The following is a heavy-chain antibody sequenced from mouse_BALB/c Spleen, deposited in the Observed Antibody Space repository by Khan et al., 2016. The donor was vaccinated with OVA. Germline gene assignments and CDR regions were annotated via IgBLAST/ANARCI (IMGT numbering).Heavy chain of an antibody. J-gene: IGHJ2*01. CDR1: GFTFSNYW. V-gene: IGHV6-6*02. CDR2: IRLKSDDYVT. D-gene: IGHD6-1*01. CDR3: WILQ. Sequence: EVKLEESGGGLVQPGGSMKLSCVASGFTFSNYWMNWVRQSPEKGLEWVAEIRLKSDDYVTPYAESVKGRFTISRDDSKRSVHLQMDNLSSEGAGIYYCWILQWGQGTTLTVSS.